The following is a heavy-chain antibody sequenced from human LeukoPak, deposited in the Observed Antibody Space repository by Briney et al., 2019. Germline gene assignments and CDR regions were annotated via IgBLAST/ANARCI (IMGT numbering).Heavy chain of an antibody. CDR3: AKDAGAAGDRFDY. CDR2: IWYDGSNK. CDR1: VFTFSSYG. D-gene: IGHD7-27*01. V-gene: IGHV3-33*06. J-gene: IGHJ4*02. Sequence: GGSLRLSCAASVFTFSSYGMHWVRQAPGKGLEWVAVIWYDGSNKYYADSVKGRFTISRDNSKNTLYLQMNSLRAEDTAVYYCAKDAGAAGDRFDYWGQGTLVTVSS.